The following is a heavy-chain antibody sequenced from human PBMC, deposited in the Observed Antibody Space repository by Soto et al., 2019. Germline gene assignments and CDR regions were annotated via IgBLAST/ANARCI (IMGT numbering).Heavy chain of an antibody. CDR1: GYTFTAYS. CDR2: INPNSGGT. CDR3: ASRQKYQFDS. D-gene: IGHD2-2*01. Sequence: ASVKVSCKASGYTFTAYSMHWLRQAPGQGLEWMGWINPNSGGTTYAQKFQGRVTMTRDTSISTVYMEMSRLRSDDTAVYYGASRQKYQFDSWGQGTLVTVSS. V-gene: IGHV1-2*02. J-gene: IGHJ4*02.